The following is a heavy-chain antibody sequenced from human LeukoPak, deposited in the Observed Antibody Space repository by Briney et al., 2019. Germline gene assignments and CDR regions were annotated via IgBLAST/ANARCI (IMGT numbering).Heavy chain of an antibody. Sequence: PGGSLRLSCAASGFTFSSYAMRRVRQAPGKGLEWVAVISYDGSNKYYADSVKGRFTISRDNSKNTLYLQMNSLRAEDTAVYYCARDFIGHCSSTSCYNPRYWGQGTLVTVSS. CDR1: GFTFSSYA. CDR2: ISYDGSNK. D-gene: IGHD2-2*02. J-gene: IGHJ4*02. CDR3: ARDFIGHCSSTSCYNPRY. V-gene: IGHV3-30-3*01.